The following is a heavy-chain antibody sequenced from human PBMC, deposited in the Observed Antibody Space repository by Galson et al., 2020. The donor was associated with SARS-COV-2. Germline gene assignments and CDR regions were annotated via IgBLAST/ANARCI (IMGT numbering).Heavy chain of an antibody. CDR2: VYYSGST. V-gene: IGHV4-30-4*01. CDR1: GASISSGVDY. CDR3: AKVARYSSPHYFDY. Sequence: SETLSLTCTVSGASISSGVDYRSWLRQPPGKGLEWIGYVYYSGSTNDNPSLSGRLTISVDTSKNQFSLKVNSVTAADTAVYYCAKVARYSSPHYFDYWGQGILVTVSS. J-gene: IGHJ4*02. D-gene: IGHD6-13*01.